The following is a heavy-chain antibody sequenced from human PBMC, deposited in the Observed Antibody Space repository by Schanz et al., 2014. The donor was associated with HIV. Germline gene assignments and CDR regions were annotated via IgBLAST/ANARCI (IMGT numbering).Heavy chain of an antibody. CDR2: VIGSGVRT. V-gene: IGHV3-23*01. CDR1: GFTFTNHA. J-gene: IGHJ4*02. CDR3: AKAKGSYSATTFYFDF. Sequence: EVQLLESGGGLEQPGGSLTLSCAASGFTFTNHALSWVRQAPGRGLEWVSTVIGSGVRTIYADSVKGRFTISRDNSKNTLSLHMNSLRVEDTAVYYCAKAKGSYSATTFYFDFWGQGTPVTVSS. D-gene: IGHD1-26*01.